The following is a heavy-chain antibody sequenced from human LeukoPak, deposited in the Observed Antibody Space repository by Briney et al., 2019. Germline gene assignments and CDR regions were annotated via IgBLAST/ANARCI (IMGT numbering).Heavy chain of an antibody. J-gene: IGHJ6*02. CDR2: IIPYNGNT. CDR3: ARGSYFSDGRGHGYGYGSFYGLDV. CDR1: GYTFISHG. V-gene: IGHV1-18*01. D-gene: IGHD3-16*01. Sequence: ASVKVSCKTSGYTFISHGLSWVRQAPGQGPEWMGCIIPYNGNTMYAQKFHGRVTMTTDTSTRTTYLHLRDLTFQHTAVYYCARGSYFSDGRGHGYGYGSFYGLDVWGQGTTVTVSS.